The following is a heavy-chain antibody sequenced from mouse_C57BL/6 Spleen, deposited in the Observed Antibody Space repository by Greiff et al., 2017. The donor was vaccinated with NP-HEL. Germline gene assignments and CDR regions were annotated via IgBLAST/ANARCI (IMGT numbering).Heavy chain of an antibody. CDR3: ARSEIFGYPSYYAMDY. Sequence: VQLQQSGAELVKPGASVKLSCKASGYTFTSYWMHWVKQRPGRGLEWIGRIDPNSGGTKYNEKFKSKATLTVDKPSSTAYMQLSSLTSEDSAVYYCARSEIFGYPSYYAMDYWGQGTSVTVSS. V-gene: IGHV1-72*01. CDR2: IDPNSGGT. CDR1: GYTFTSYW. D-gene: IGHD2-2*01. J-gene: IGHJ4*01.